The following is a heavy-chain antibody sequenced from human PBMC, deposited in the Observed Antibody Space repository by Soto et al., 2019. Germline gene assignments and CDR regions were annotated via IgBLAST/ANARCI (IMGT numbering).Heavy chain of an antibody. V-gene: IGHV1-46*02. CDR2: IHPSGGGS. CDR1: GYPFNTSY. CDR3: ARGGHIAVVTDSFDS. D-gene: IGHD2-21*02. Sequence: ASVKVSCKSSGYPFNTSYLHWVRQAPGQGLEWMGMIHPSGGGSTYAQKFLGRVTMTMDSSTSTVFMELTSLRSADTAVYYCARGGHIAVVTDSFDSWGQGTLVTVPQ. J-gene: IGHJ4*02.